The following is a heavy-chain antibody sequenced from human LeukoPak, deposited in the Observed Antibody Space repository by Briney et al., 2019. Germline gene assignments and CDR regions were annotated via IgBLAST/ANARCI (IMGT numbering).Heavy chain of an antibody. CDR2: IYASGSI. CDR1: GASVTNFY. CDR3: ARSARFNYFYMDV. D-gene: IGHD2-15*01. J-gene: IGHJ6*03. Sequence: SETLSLTCSVSGASVTNFYWTWIRQPAGKGLEYIGRIYASGSIDYNPSLTSRVTLSVDSSNNQFSLNLTSVTAADTALYYCARSARFNYFYMDVWGKGTSVTVSS. V-gene: IGHV4-4*07.